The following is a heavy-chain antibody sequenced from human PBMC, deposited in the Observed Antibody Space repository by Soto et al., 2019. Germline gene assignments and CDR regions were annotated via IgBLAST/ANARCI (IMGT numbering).Heavy chain of an antibody. CDR3: ARVVGGIPVAGSWNWFDP. D-gene: IGHD6-19*01. V-gene: IGHV1-18*04. J-gene: IGHJ5*02. CDR1: GYTFTSYA. Sequence: ASVKVSCKASGYTFTSYALSWVRHAPGQGLEWVGWISTYNGNTNYAQNLQGRVTMTTDISTNIAYMELRSLRSDDTAVYYCARVVGGIPVAGSWNWFDPWGQGTLVTVSS. CDR2: ISTYNGNT.